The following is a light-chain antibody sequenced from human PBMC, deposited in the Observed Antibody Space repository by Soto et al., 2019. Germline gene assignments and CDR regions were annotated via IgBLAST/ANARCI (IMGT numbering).Light chain of an antibody. CDR3: CSYSGSSTYVL. J-gene: IGLJ2*01. CDR2: EGS. Sequence: QSALTQPASVSGSPGQSITISCTGTSSDVGSYTLVSWYQHHPGKAPKLMIYEGSKRPSGVSNRFSGSKSGNTASLTISGLQAEDEADYYCCSYSGSSTYVLFGGGTQVTVL. CDR1: SSDVGSYTL. V-gene: IGLV2-23*01.